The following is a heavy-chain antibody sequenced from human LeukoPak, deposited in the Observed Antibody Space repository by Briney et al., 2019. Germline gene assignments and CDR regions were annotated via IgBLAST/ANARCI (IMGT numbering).Heavy chain of an antibody. CDR1: GGSFSGYY. Sequence: LETLSLTCAVYGGSFSGYYWSWIRQPPGKGLEWIGYIYYSGSTNYNPSLKSRVTISVDTSKNQFSLKLSSVTAADTAVYYCARLSATVTTIFDYWGQGTLVTVSS. J-gene: IGHJ4*02. CDR3: ARLSATVTTIFDY. D-gene: IGHD4-17*01. CDR2: IYYSGST. V-gene: IGHV4-59*01.